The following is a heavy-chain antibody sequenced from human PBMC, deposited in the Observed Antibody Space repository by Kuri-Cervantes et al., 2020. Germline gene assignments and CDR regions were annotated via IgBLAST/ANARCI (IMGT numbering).Heavy chain of an antibody. D-gene: IGHD2-15*01. Sequence: SETLSLTCTVSGGSISPYYWSWIRQPPGKGLEWIGYIYYSGNTNYNPSLKSRVTISVDTSKNQFSLKLSSVTAADTAVYYCAREFFGNYDPATPDYYYYYMDVWGKGTTVTDSS. CDR2: IYYSGNT. CDR1: GGSISPYY. J-gene: IGHJ6*03. V-gene: IGHV4-59*01. CDR3: AREFFGNYDPATPDYYYYYMDV.